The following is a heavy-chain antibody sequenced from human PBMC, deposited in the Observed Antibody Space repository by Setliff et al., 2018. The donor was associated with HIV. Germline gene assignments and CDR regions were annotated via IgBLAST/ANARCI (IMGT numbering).Heavy chain of an antibody. CDR2: INPTGGST. CDR3: ARGGPSPALTLKLTDAFDI. V-gene: IGHV1-46*01. Sequence: ASVKVSCKASGGTFTSYYMHWVRQAPGQGLEWMGIINPTGGSTSYAQNFQGRVTMTRDTSTSTVYMELSSLRSEDTAVYYCARGGPSPALTLKLTDAFDIWGQGTMVTVSS. CDR1: GGTFTSYY. J-gene: IGHJ3*02. D-gene: IGHD2-15*01.